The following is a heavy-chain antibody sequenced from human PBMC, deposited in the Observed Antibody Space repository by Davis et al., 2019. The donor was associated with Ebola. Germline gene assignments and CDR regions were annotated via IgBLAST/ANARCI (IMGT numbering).Heavy chain of an antibody. J-gene: IGHJ4*02. CDR2: IIPIFGTA. CDR3: ARESGSYYEAFDY. Sequence: SVKVSCKASGYTFTSYYMHWVRQAPGQGLEWMGGIIPIFGTANYAQKFQGRVTITADESTSTAYMELSSLRSEDTAVYYCARESGSYYEAFDYWGQGTLVTVSS. CDR1: GYTFTSYY. V-gene: IGHV1-69*13. D-gene: IGHD1-26*01.